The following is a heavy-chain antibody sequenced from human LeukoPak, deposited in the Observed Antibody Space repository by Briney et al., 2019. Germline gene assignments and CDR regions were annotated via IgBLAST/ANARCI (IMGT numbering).Heavy chain of an antibody. CDR2: INHGGST. D-gene: IGHD7-27*01. J-gene: IGHJ3*01. V-gene: IGHV4-34*01. CDR1: GGSFGDYY. CDR3: ARFSTFAWGAWGDAFDV. Sequence: SETLSPTCTIYGGSFGDYYWSWIRQPPGMGLEWIGEINHGGSTNYNPSLMSRVIASRNTSNNQFSLIVTSVTAADTAVYYCARFSTFAWGAWGDAFDVWGRGTVVSVPS.